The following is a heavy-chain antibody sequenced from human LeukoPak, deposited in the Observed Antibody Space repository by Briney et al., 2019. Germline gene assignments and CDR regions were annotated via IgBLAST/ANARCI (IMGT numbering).Heavy chain of an antibody. Sequence: NPERSLRLSCAASGFTFSDYYMSWIRQAPGKGLEWVSYISDSSSYTNYADSIKGRFTISRDNARSSVSLQMNSLRAEDTAVYYCARAGDTMVTTGNLDYWGQGTLVTVSS. CDR2: ISDSSSYT. J-gene: IGHJ4*02. D-gene: IGHD4-17*01. CDR1: GFTFSDYY. CDR3: ARAGDTMVTTGNLDY. V-gene: IGHV3-11*05.